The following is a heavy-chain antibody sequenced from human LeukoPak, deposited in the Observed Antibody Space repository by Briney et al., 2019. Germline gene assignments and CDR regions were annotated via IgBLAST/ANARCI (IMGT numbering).Heavy chain of an antibody. CDR2: ISSSSYI. CDR1: GFTFSNYE. Sequence: PGGSLRLSCAASGFTFSNYEMNWVRQPPGKGLEWVSSISSSSYIYYADSVKGRFTISRDNAKNSLYLQMNSLRAEDTAVHYCARDQSGYSGYGVIDYWGQGTLVTVSS. D-gene: IGHD5-12*01. V-gene: IGHV3-69-1*01. J-gene: IGHJ4*02. CDR3: ARDQSGYSGYGVIDY.